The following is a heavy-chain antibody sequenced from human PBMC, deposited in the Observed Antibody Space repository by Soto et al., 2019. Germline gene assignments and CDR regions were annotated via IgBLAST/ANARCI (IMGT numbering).Heavy chain of an antibody. V-gene: IGHV1-18*01. CDR2: IKAYSGNT. CDR1: GYTFATST. J-gene: IGHJ4*02. Sequence: QLQLVQSGPEAKKPGASVKVSCKASGYTFATSTISWLRQAPGQGPEWMGWIKAYSGNTNYAQKLQGRFTMTTDTSTSTAYMELRSLTTDDTSIYYCAIADYCDDDYWGQGTLVTVSS. CDR3: AIADYCDDDY. D-gene: IGHD4-17*01.